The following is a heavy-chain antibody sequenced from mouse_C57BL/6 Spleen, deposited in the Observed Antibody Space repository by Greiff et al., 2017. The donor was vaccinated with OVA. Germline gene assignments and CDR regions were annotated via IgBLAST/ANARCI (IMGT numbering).Heavy chain of an antibody. Sequence: QVQLKESGAELVRPGASVTLSCKASGYTFTDYDMHWVKQTPVHGLEWIGAIDPETGGTAYNQKFKGTAILTADKSSSTAYMELRSLTSEDSAVYYGTRDWDGDWYFDVWGTGTTVTVSS. V-gene: IGHV1-15*01. CDR2: IDPETGGT. CDR3: TRDWDGDWYFDV. J-gene: IGHJ1*03. D-gene: IGHD4-1*01. CDR1: GYTFTDYD.